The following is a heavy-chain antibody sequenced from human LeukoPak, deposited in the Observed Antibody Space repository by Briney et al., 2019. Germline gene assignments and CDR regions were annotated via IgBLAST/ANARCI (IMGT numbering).Heavy chain of an antibody. D-gene: IGHD1-26*01. J-gene: IGHJ4*02. CDR2: IYYSGST. Sequence: SETLSLTCTVSGXSISSYYWSWIRQPPGKGLEWIGYIYYSGSTTYKPSLKSRVTISVDTSKNQFSLELSSVTAADTAVYYCARLSIVGATNFDYWGQGTLVTVSS. CDR3: ARLSIVGATNFDY. CDR1: GXSISSYY. V-gene: IGHV4-59*08.